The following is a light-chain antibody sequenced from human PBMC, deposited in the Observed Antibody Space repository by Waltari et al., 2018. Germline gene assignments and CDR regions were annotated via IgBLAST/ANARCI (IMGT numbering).Light chain of an antibody. CDR3: QQLNSYPPYT. Sequence: IQLTQSPSSLSAYVGDRVTITCRASQGISSYLAWYQQKPGKAPKLLIYAASTLQSGVPSRFSGSGSGTDFTLTISSLQPEDFATYYCQQLNSYPPYTFGQGTKLEIK. CDR1: QGISSY. J-gene: IGKJ2*01. CDR2: AAS. V-gene: IGKV1-9*01.